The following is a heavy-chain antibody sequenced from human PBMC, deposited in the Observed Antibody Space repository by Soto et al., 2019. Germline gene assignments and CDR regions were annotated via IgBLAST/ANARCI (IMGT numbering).Heavy chain of an antibody. CDR3: AKDRPFDFVSLGGGSDAFDI. CDR2: ISYDGSNK. D-gene: IGHD3-16*01. V-gene: IGHV3-30*18. J-gene: IGHJ3*02. CDR1: GFTFSSYG. Sequence: QVQLVESGGGVVQPGRSLRLSCAASGFTFSSYGMHWVRQAPGKGLEWVAVISYDGSNKYYADSVKGRFTISRDNSKNTLYLQMNSLRAEDTAVYYCAKDRPFDFVSLGGGSDAFDIWGQGTMVTVSS.